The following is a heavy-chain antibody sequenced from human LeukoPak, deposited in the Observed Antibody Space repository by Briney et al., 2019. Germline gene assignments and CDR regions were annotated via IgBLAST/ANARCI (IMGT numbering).Heavy chain of an antibody. Sequence: GGSLRLSCAASGFTFSDYYMSWIRQAPGKGLEWVSYISSSGSTIYYADSVKGRFAISRDNAKNSLYLQMNSLRAEDTAVYYCARDKGSGYDYYYFDYWGQGTLVTVSS. CDR3: ARDKGSGYDYYYFDY. CDR2: ISSSGSTI. D-gene: IGHD5-12*01. J-gene: IGHJ4*02. CDR1: GFTFSDYY. V-gene: IGHV3-11*01.